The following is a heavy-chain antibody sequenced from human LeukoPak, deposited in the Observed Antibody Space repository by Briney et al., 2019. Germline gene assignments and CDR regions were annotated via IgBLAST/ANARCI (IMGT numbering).Heavy chain of an antibody. CDR1: GGTISSGSYY. CDR2: IYTSGST. CDR3: AGNDFWSGSERGY. J-gene: IGHJ4*02. Sequence: SQTLSFICTVYGGTISSGSYYRRWTRQPAEKGLEWIGRIYTSGSTNYDPSLKSRVTISVDTSKNQFSLKLSSVTAADTAVYYCAGNDFWSGSERGYWGRGTLVTVSS. D-gene: IGHD3-3*01. V-gene: IGHV4-61*02.